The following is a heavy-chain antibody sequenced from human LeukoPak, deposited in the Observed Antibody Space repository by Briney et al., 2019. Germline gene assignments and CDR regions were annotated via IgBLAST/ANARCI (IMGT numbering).Heavy chain of an antibody. Sequence: LGESLKISCKVSGNSFTSYWIGWVRQMPGKGLEWMGIIYPGDSDTRYSPSFQGQVTVSADKSLSTAYLQWSSLKPSDTAIYYCARHRSLAAARYYLDYWGQGTLVTVSS. V-gene: IGHV5-51*01. CDR3: ARHRSLAAARYYLDY. CDR1: GNSFTSYW. D-gene: IGHD6-13*01. CDR2: IYPGDSDT. J-gene: IGHJ4*02.